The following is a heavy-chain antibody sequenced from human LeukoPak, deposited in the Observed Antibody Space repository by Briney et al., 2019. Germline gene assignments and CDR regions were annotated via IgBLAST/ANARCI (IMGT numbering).Heavy chain of an antibody. CDR2: ISAYNGLR. D-gene: IGHD3-10*01. Sequence: ASVKVSCKASGYTFTSYGITWVRQAPGHGLEWMGWISAYNGLRGSAKKLQGRVTMTTDTSTSTVYMELTSLRSDDTAVYYCARDGEGGYFQHWGQGTLVTVSS. CDR1: GYTFTSYG. CDR3: ARDGEGGYFQH. V-gene: IGHV1-18*01. J-gene: IGHJ1*01.